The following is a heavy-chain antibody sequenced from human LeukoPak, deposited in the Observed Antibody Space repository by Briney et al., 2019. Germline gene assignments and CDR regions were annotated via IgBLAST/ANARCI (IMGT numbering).Heavy chain of an antibody. D-gene: IGHD3-10*02. CDR3: AELGITMIGGV. J-gene: IGHJ6*04. CDR1: GFTFSSYS. CDR2: INQDGSEK. Sequence: GGSLRLSCTASGFTFSSYSMNWVRQAPGKGLEWVANINQDGSEKYYVDSVKGRFTISRDNAKNSLYLQMNSLRAEDTAVYYCAELGITMIGGVWGKGTTVTISS. V-gene: IGHV3-7*01.